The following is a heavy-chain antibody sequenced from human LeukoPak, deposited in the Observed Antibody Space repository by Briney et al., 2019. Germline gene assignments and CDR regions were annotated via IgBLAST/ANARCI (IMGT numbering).Heavy chain of an antibody. CDR2: ISGSNDST. V-gene: IGHV3-23*01. CDR1: GFTFSSYA. CDR3: ETSDFWSGPFDY. Sequence: PGGSLRLSCAASGFTFSSYAMNWVRQAPGKGLEWVSAISGSNDSTYYADSVKGRFTISRDNSKNTLYLQMNSLRAEDTAVYYCETSDFWSGPFDYWGQGTLVTVSS. J-gene: IGHJ4*02. D-gene: IGHD3-3*01.